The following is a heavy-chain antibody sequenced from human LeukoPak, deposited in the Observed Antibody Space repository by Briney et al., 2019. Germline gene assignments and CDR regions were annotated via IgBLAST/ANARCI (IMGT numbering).Heavy chain of an antibody. V-gene: IGHV1-18*01. J-gene: IGHJ6*02. CDR2: ISAYNGNT. D-gene: IGHD6-13*01. CDR1: GYTFSDYG. Sequence: ASVTVSCKSSGYTFSDYGITWVRQAPGQGLEWMGWISAYNGNTNYAQKFQGRVTMTTDTSTSTAYVELRSLRSDDTAMYFCARDGNRAGQGYYYYGMDVWGQGTTVTVSS. CDR3: ARDGNRAGQGYYYYGMDV.